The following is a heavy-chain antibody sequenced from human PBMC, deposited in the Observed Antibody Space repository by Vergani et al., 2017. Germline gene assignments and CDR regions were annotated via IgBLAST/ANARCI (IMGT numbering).Heavy chain of an antibody. J-gene: IGHJ6*02. V-gene: IGHV3-48*03. CDR3: AKGDDLLRFLEWFPHYGMDV. D-gene: IGHD3-3*01. CDR2: ISSSGSTI. CDR1: GFTFSSYE. Sequence: EVQLVESGGGLVQPGGSLRLSCAASGFTFSSYEMNWVRQAPGKGLEWVSYISSSGSTIYYADSVKGRFTISRDNAKNSLYLQMNSLRAEDTAVYYCAKGDDLLRFLEWFPHYGMDVWGQGTTVTVSS.